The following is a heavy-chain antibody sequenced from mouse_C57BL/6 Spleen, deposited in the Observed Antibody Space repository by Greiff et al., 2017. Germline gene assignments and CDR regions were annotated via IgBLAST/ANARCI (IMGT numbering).Heavy chain of an antibody. Sequence: EVQLQESGAELVKPGASVKLSCTASGFNIKDYYMHWVKQRTEQGLEWIGRIDPEDGETKYAPKFPGKATITADTSSNTAYLQLSSLTSEDTAVYYCARAYGNYPYYAMDYWGQGTSVTVSS. J-gene: IGHJ4*01. CDR1: GFNIKDYY. D-gene: IGHD2-1*01. V-gene: IGHV14-2*01. CDR3: ARAYGNYPYYAMDY. CDR2: IDPEDGET.